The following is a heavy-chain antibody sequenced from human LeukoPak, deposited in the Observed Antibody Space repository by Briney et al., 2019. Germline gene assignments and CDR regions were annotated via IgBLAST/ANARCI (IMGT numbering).Heavy chain of an antibody. CDR2: IYYSGST. J-gene: IGHJ3*02. Sequence: PSETLSLTCTVSGGAISSSSYCWGWIRQPPGKGLEWIASIYYSGSTYYNPSRKSRVTISVDTSKNQFSLKLSSVTAADTAVYYCARIRVGGYYSHAFDIWGQGTMVTVSS. CDR1: GGAISSSSYC. D-gene: IGHD3-22*01. CDR3: ARIRVGGYYSHAFDI. V-gene: IGHV4-39*01.